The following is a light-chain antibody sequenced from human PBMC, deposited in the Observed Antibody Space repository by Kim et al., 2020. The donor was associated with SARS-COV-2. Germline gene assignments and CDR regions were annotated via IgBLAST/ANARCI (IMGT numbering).Light chain of an antibody. V-gene: IGKV3-20*01. CDR2: DAA. CDR1: QSVSSRY. Sequence: APGEGATPSGLASQSVSSRYLAWYQQRPGQAPSLIIYDAATRATGIPDRFSGSGSGTDFTLTISRLEPEDFAIYYCQQYESSPMTFGQGTRLEIK. J-gene: IGKJ5*01. CDR3: QQYESSPMT.